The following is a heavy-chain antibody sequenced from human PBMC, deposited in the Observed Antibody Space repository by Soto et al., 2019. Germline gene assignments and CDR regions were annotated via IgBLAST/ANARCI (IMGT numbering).Heavy chain of an antibody. Sequence: QITLKESGPTLVKPTQTLTLTCTFSGFSLSTSGVGVGWIRQPPGKALEWLALIYWDDDKRYSPSLKSRLTITDDTSKMPEFFIMTHMYSVATATYHSAHTSTDRHNCDYWGQGTLVTVSS. V-gene: IGHV2-5*02. J-gene: IGHJ4*02. CDR2: IYWDDDK. CDR1: GFSLSTSGVG. CDR3: AHTSTDRHNCDY.